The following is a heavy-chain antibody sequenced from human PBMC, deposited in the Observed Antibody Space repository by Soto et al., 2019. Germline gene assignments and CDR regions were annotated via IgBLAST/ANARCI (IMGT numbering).Heavy chain of an antibody. Sequence: SETLSLTCTVSGGSLSSGTYYWSWIRQPPGKGLEWIGYIYHSGSSQSNPSLKSRVTISIDTSKNQFSLELRSVTAADTAVYYCARDLLDTTVDYYFDSWGPGRLVTVS. J-gene: IGHJ4*02. CDR3: ARDLLDTTVDYYFDS. V-gene: IGHV4-30-4*01. D-gene: IGHD4-17*01. CDR2: IYHSGSS. CDR1: GGSLSSGTYY.